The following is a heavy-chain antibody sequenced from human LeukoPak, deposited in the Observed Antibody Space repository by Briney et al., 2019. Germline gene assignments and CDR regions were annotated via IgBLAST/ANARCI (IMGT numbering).Heavy chain of an antibody. J-gene: IGHJ4*02. CDR1: GGSISGYY. V-gene: IGHV4-4*07. CDR3: ASETATGGNY. CDR2: IYTSGST. D-gene: IGHD3-16*01. Sequence: SETLSLTCTVSGGSISGYYWSWIRQAAGKGLEWIGRIYTSGSTNYNPSLKSRVTISVDTSKNQFSLKLSSVTAADTAVYYCASETATGGNYWGQGTLVTVSS.